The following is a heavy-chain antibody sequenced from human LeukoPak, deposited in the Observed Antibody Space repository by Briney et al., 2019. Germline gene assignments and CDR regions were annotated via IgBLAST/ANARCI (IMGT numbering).Heavy chain of an antibody. CDR2: IYYSGST. Sequence: SETLSLTCTVSGGSISSYYWSWIRQPPGEGLEWIGYIYYSGSTNYNPSLKSRVTISVDTSKNQFSLKLSSVTAADTAVYYCARGDYYDRTLDYWGQGTLVTVSS. J-gene: IGHJ4*02. CDR3: ARGDYYDRTLDY. D-gene: IGHD3-22*01. CDR1: GGSISSYY. V-gene: IGHV4-59*01.